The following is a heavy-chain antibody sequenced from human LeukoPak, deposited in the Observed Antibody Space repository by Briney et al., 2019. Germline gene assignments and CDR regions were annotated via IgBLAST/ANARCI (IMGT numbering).Heavy chain of an antibody. D-gene: IGHD1-14*01. CDR1: GFTFSSYG. Sequence: GGSLRLSCAASGFTFSSYGMHWVRQAPGKGLEWVSGITGSGANTYYADSVKGRFTISRGNSKNTLSLQLNSLRAEDTAVYYCASLMSRVIVTGDFDNWGQGTLVTVSS. J-gene: IGHJ4*02. CDR2: ITGSGANT. V-gene: IGHV3-23*01. CDR3: ASLMSRVIVTGDFDN.